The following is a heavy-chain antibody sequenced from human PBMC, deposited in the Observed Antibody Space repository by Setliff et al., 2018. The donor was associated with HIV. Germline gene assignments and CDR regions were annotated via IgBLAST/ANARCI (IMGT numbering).Heavy chain of an antibody. CDR3: TRHLPVYYGSGVSYYFDY. J-gene: IGHJ4*02. CDR1: GDSIIRYY. Sequence: SETLSLTCNVSGDSIIRYYWSWIRQPPGKWLEWIGYIANDGSTNYNPPLKSRLSISVDTSKNQVSLRLTSVTAADTAVYYCTRHLPVYYGSGVSYYFDYWGQGTLVTVSA. D-gene: IGHD3-10*01. CDR2: IANDGST. V-gene: IGHV4-59*08.